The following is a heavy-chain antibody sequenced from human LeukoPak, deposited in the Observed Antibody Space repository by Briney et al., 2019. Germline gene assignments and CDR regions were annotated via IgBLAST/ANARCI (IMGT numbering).Heavy chain of an antibody. CDR1: GFTFSSYE. CDR2: IGSSGSTI. V-gene: IGHV3-48*03. J-gene: IGHJ4*02. Sequence: GGSLRLSCAASGFTFSSYEMNWVRQAPGKGLEWVSYIGSSGSTIYYADSVKGRFTISRDNAKNSLYLQMNSLRAEDTAVYYCAREGGSIRYFDYWGQGTLVTVSS. D-gene: IGHD1-26*01. CDR3: AREGGSIRYFDY.